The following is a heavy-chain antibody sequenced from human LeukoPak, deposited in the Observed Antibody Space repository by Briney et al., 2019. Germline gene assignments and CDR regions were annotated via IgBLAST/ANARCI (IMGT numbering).Heavy chain of an antibody. D-gene: IGHD6-19*01. Sequence: SETLSLTCAVSGYSISIGSFWGWIRQPPGKGPEWIGTIYHSGTTYYNPSLKSRVIISVDTSKNQFSLRLRSVTAADTAVYYCGRRGQWKKIRALDYWGQGTLVTVSS. CDR3: GRRGQWKKIRALDY. CDR2: IYHSGTT. V-gene: IGHV4-38-2*01. J-gene: IGHJ4*02. CDR1: GYSISIGSF.